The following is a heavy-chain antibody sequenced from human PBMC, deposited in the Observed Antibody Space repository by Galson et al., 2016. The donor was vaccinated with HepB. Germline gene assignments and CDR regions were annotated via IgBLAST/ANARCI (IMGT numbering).Heavy chain of an antibody. CDR1: GFSLSSNGVG. CDR3: VQRPYYGSGSHLFAY. CDR2: IYWDDDK. J-gene: IGHJ4*02. D-gene: IGHD3-10*01. V-gene: IGHV2-5*02. Sequence: PALVKPTQTLTLTCTFSGFSLSSNGVGVGWIRQPPGKALEWLGVIYWDDDKRYSPSLNTRLTITKDTSKNQVVLTITIMDPVDTATYYRVQRPYYGSGSHLFAYWGQGTLVTVSS.